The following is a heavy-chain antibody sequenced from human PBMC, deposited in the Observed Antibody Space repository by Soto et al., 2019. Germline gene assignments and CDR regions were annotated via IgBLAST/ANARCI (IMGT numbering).Heavy chain of an antibody. V-gene: IGHV3-30*09. Sequence: GPSLSLSSAASGFSFSNFPLLWVRQARGKGLEWVAVISFDGANKYYGHYVRVRLAPARDNSKNTVFLQMNSLRRDDTAIYYCARRTLLTTRYFQHWVQCTPAPV. D-gene: IGHD4-4*01. J-gene: IGHJ1*01. CDR3: ARRTLLTTRYFQH. CDR2: ISFDGANK. CDR1: GFSFSNFP.